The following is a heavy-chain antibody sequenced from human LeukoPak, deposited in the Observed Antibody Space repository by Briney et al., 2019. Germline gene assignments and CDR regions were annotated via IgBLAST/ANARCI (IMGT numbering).Heavy chain of an antibody. V-gene: IGHV1-18*01. D-gene: IGHD3-22*01. CDR2: ISAYNGNT. J-gene: IGHJ4*02. Sequence: GASVKVSCKASGYTFTSYGISWVRQAPGQGLEWMGWISAYNGNTNYAQKLQGRVTMTTDTSTSTAYMELRSLRSDDTAVYYCGRGDYYDSSGYCDYWGQGTLVTVSS. CDR1: GYTFTSYG. CDR3: GRGDYYDSSGYCDY.